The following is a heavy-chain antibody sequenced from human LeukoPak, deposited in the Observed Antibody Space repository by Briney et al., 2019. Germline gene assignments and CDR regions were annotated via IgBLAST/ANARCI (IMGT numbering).Heavy chain of an antibody. Sequence: PGGSLRLSCAASGFPFSTYAMNWVRQAPGKGLEWVSVITGSGGFTQYADSVKGRFTISRDNSKNTLYLQMNSLRAEDTAVYYCAKDPGYSSSWPYFDYWGQGTLVTVSS. CDR3: AKDPGYSSSWPYFDY. CDR1: GFPFSTYA. CDR2: ITGSGGFT. D-gene: IGHD6-13*01. V-gene: IGHV3-23*01. J-gene: IGHJ4*02.